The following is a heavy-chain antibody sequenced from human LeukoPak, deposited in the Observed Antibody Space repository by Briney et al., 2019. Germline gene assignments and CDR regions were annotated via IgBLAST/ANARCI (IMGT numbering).Heavy chain of an antibody. CDR2: INSDGSTT. J-gene: IGHJ4*02. CDR3: AKDLFRGYYGSAGDY. D-gene: IGHD3-10*01. Sequence: GGSLRLSCAASGFTFSSYWMHWVRQAPGKGLVWVSRINSDGSTTSYADSVKGRFTISRDNAKNTLYLQMNSLRAEDTAVYYCAKDLFRGYYGSAGDYWSQGTLVTVSS. CDR1: GFTFSSYW. V-gene: IGHV3-74*01.